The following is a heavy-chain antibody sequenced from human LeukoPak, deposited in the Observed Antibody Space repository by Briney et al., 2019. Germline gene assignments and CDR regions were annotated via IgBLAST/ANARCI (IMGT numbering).Heavy chain of an antibody. CDR3: ARGLTYYYDSTSYAFDS. Sequence: SETLSLTCAVYGGSFSGYYWSWIRQPPGKGLEWIGEINHSGITNYAPSLKSRVTISVDTSKSQFSLNVTSVTAADTAVYFCARGLTYYYDSTSYAFDSWGQGALVTVSS. CDR2: INHSGIT. D-gene: IGHD3-22*01. CDR1: GGSFSGYY. J-gene: IGHJ4*02. V-gene: IGHV4-34*01.